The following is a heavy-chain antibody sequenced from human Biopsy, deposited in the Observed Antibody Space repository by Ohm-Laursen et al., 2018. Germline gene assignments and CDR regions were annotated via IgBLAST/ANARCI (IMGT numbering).Heavy chain of an antibody. J-gene: IGHJ4*01. D-gene: IGHD2-2*02. CDR1: GFTFNTYG. CDR3: VRGWGGYNFDS. CDR2: IDVHDYNT. Sequence: GSLRLSCAAPGFTFNTYGMHWVRQAPGKGLEWVSHIDVHDYNTYYVDSVRGRFTISRDNSKEMVYLQINSLRADDTAVYYCVRGWGGYNFDSWGPGTLVTVSS. V-gene: IGHV3-23*01.